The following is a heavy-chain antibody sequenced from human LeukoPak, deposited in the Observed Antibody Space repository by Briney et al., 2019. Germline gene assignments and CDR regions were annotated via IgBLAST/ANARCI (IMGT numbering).Heavy chain of an antibody. CDR2: LGDNGRNT. CDR3: AKASRGDFGGVVADFDY. D-gene: IGHD2-15*01. J-gene: IGHJ4*02. Sequence: GGCLRLSHAASVFTLSIYAISCVPHAPGKGLECASNLGDNGRNTYYADSVKGRFTISRDNSKNTLYLQMNSLRAEDTAVYYCAKASRGDFGGVVADFDYWGQGTLVTVSS. CDR1: VFTLSIYA. V-gene: IGHV3-23*01.